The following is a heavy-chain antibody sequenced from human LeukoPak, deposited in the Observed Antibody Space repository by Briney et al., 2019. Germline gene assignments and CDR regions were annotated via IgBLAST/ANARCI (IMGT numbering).Heavy chain of an antibody. J-gene: IGHJ4*02. V-gene: IGHV3-23*01. Sequence: GGSLRLSCAASAFTLSNYTMSWVRQAPGKGLEWVSTIISSGGATYYADSVKGRFAISRDNSKNTLYLQLSSLRGEDTAVCYCAHIAFWLVPQDYWGQGTLVAVSS. CDR1: AFTLSNYT. CDR3: AHIAFWLVPQDY. D-gene: IGHD6-19*01. CDR2: IISSGGAT.